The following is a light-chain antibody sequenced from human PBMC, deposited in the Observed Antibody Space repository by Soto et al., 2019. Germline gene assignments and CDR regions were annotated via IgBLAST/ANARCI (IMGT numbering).Light chain of an antibody. Sequence: ETVLTQSPGTLSLSPGERATLSCRASQSLSSGYLAWSQQRPGQAPRLLISGASSRSPGIPDRFSGTGSGTEFTLTISRLEPEDFAVYYCQQYGGSPLVTFGGGTKVEIK. V-gene: IGKV3-20*01. CDR3: QQYGGSPLVT. J-gene: IGKJ4*01. CDR1: QSLSSGY. CDR2: GAS.